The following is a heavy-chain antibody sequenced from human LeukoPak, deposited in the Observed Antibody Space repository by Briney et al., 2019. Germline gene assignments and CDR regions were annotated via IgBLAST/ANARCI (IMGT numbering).Heavy chain of an antibody. D-gene: IGHD3-22*01. J-gene: IGHJ1*01. CDR1: GYTFTSYY. Sequence: ASVKVSCKASGYTFTSYYMHWVRQAPGQGLEWMGIINPSGGSTSYAQKFQGRVTMTRDTSTSTVYMELSSLRSEDTAVYYCARDQGPYDKPGYFQHWGQGTLVTVSS. V-gene: IGHV1-46*01. CDR2: INPSGGST. CDR3: ARDQGPYDKPGYFQH.